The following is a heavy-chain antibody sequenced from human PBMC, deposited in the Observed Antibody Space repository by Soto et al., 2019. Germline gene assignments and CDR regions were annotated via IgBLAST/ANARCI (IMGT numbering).Heavy chain of an antibody. J-gene: IGHJ6*02. Sequence: QVQLVQSGAEVKKPGSSVKVSCKASGGTFSSYAISWVRQAPGQGLEWMGGIIPIFGTANYAKKFQGRVTITADKSTSTAYMELSSLRSEDTAVYYCARGGLYCSSTSCYQYYYYYGMDVWGQGTTVTVSS. CDR1: GGTFSSYA. V-gene: IGHV1-69*06. D-gene: IGHD2-2*01. CDR3: ARGGLYCSSTSCYQYYYYYGMDV. CDR2: IIPIFGTA.